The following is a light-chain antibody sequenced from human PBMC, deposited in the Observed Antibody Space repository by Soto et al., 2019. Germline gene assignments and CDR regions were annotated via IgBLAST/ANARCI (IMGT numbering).Light chain of an antibody. Sequence: EIVLTQSPGTLSLSPGERATLSCRASQSVSSSYLAWYQQKPGQAPRLLIYGASSRATGIPDRFSGSGSGTGFTLTISSLEPQDFAVYYCQQYGSSPLLTFGGGTKVEIK. J-gene: IGKJ4*01. V-gene: IGKV3-20*01. CDR2: GAS. CDR3: QQYGSSPLLT. CDR1: QSVSSSY.